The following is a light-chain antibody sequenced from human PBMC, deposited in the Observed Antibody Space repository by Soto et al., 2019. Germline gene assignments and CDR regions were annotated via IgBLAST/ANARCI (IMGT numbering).Light chain of an antibody. V-gene: IGLV2-23*02. CDR1: SSDVGSYNL. Sequence: QSALTQPASVSGSPGQSITISCTGTSSDVGSYNLVSWYQQHPGKAPKLMIYEVSKWSSGVSNRFSGSKSGNTASLTISGLQAEDEADYYCCSYAGSSTVIFGGGTKLT. CDR2: EVS. J-gene: IGLJ2*01. CDR3: CSYAGSSTVI.